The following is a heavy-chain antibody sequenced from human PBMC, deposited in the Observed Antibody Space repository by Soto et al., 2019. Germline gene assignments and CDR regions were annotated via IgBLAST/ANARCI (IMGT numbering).Heavy chain of an antibody. CDR3: ARAWQYSSGFFDY. J-gene: IGHJ4*02. CDR1: GGSISSYY. V-gene: IGHV4-59*01. D-gene: IGHD6-19*01. Sequence: QVQLQESGPGLVKPSETLSLTCTVSGGSISSYYWSWIRQPPGKGLEWIGYIYYSGSTNYNPSLKSRDTLSVDTAKNPFSLKLSSVTAADTAVYYCARAWQYSSGFFDYWGQGTLVTVSS. CDR2: IYYSGST.